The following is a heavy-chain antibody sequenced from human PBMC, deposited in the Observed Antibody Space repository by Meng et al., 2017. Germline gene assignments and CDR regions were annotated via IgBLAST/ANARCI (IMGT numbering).Heavy chain of an antibody. Sequence: SCAASGFTFSSYSMNWVRQAPGKGLEWVAVIWYDGSNKYYADSVKGRFTISRDNSKNTLYLQMNSLRAEDTAVYYCARDSSSWSYFDYWGQGTLVTVSS. V-gene: IGHV3-33*08. J-gene: IGHJ4*02. CDR2: IWYDGSNK. CDR1: GFTFSSYS. CDR3: ARDSSSWSYFDY. D-gene: IGHD6-13*01.